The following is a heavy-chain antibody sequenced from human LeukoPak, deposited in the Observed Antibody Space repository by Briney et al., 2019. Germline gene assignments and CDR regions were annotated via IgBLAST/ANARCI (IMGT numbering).Heavy chain of an antibody. Sequence: GESLKISCKGSGYSFTSYWIGWVRQMPGKGLEWMGTIYPGDSDTRYSPSFQGQVTISADKSISTAYLQWSSLKASDTAMYYCARRDCSSTSCLSFDYWGQGTLVTVSS. CDR3: ARRDCSSTSCLSFDY. D-gene: IGHD2-2*01. V-gene: IGHV5-51*01. CDR2: IYPGDSDT. CDR1: GYSFTSYW. J-gene: IGHJ4*02.